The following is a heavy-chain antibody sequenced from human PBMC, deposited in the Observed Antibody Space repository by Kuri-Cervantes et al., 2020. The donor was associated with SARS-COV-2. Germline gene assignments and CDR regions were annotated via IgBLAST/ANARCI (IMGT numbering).Heavy chain of an antibody. D-gene: IGHD3-3*01. CDR1: GFTFSSYS. V-gene: IGHV3-48*02. Sequence: GGSLRLSCAASGFTFSSYSMNWVRQAPGKGLEWVSYISSSSSTIYYADSVKGRFTISRDNAKNSLCLQMNSLRDEDTAVYYCARDLLNVWSGYYYYYGMDVWGQGTTVTVSS. CDR3: ARDLLNVWSGYYYYYGMDV. J-gene: IGHJ6*02. CDR2: ISSSSSTI.